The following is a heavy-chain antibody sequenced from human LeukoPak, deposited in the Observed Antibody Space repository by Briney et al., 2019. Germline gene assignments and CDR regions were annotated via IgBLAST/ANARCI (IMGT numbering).Heavy chain of an antibody. Sequence: GGSLRLSCAASGFTFSSYAMSWVRQAPGKGLEWVSAISGSGGSTYYADSVKGRFTISRDNSKNTLYLQMNSLRAEDTAVYYCAKGRDYDISGYYYVKPELYFDSWGQGPLVPVSS. D-gene: IGHD3-22*01. CDR3: AKGRDYDISGYYYVKPELYFDS. J-gene: IGHJ4*02. CDR1: GFTFSSYA. CDR2: ISGSGGST. V-gene: IGHV3-23*01.